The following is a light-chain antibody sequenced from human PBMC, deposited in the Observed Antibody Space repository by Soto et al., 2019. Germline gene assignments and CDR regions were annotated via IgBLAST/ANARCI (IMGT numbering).Light chain of an antibody. J-gene: IGKJ2*01. CDR2: SGS. CDR1: QSVGSSY. V-gene: IGKV3-20*01. Sequence: EVVLTQSPGTLSLSPGERAILSCRASQSVGSSYLAWYQQKPGQAPRLLIYSGSYRPTGIPDRFNRSESEADFPLPIRRVEPENFAVYYCQQYGDSYMITFGQGTNLEIK. CDR3: QQYGDSYMIT.